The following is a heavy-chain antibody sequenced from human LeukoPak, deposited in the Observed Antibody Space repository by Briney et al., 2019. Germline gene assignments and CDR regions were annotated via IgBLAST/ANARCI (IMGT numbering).Heavy chain of an antibody. Sequence: PSETLSLTCTVSGGSISSYYWSWIRQPPGKGLEWIGYIYYSGSTNYNPSLKSRVTISVDTSKNQFSLKLSSVTAADTAVYYCAREGYNDGLDYWGQGTLVTVSS. CDR3: AREGYNDGLDY. CDR2: IYYSGST. CDR1: GGSISSYY. J-gene: IGHJ4*02. V-gene: IGHV4-59*12. D-gene: IGHD5-18*01.